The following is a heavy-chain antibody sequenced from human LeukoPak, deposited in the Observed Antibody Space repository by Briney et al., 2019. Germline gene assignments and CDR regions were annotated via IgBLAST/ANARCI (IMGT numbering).Heavy chain of an antibody. Sequence: PGGSLRLSCAASGFTVSSNYMSWVRQAPGKGLEWVSVIYSGGSTYYADSVKGRFTISRDNSKNTLYLQMNSLRAEDTAVYYCARDPIAWFGESGGLWGQGTLVTVSS. CDR2: IYSGGST. CDR3: ARDPIAWFGESGGL. CDR1: GFTVSSNY. D-gene: IGHD3-10*01. J-gene: IGHJ4*02. V-gene: IGHV3-53*01.